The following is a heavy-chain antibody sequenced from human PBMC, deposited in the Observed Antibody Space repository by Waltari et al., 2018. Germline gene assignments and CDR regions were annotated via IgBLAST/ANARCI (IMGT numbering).Heavy chain of an antibody. CDR1: GLPFKNYA. CDR2: ISSSGTNI. V-gene: IGHV3-48*03. CDR3: ARGFVTGKHFLAFDI. D-gene: IGHD2-8*02. J-gene: IGHJ3*02. Sequence: EVQLVESGGRWVQPGGCLRLSCPASGLPFKNYALDWVRQAPGKGLEWISYISSSGTNIYIADSVKGRFTFSRDNANNSLSLQMDSLGVEDTAIYYCARGFVTGKHFLAFDIWGQGTVVTVSS.